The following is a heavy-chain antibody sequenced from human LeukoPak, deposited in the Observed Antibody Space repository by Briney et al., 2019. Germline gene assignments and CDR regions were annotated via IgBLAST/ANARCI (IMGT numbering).Heavy chain of an antibody. J-gene: IGHJ4*02. V-gene: IGHV1-2*06. CDR1: GYTFTGYY. D-gene: IGHD6-19*01. CDR2: INPNSGGT. CDR3: ARTYSSGWSGDY. Sequence: GASVKVSCKASGYTFTGYYMHWVRQAPGQGLEWMGRINPNSGGTNYAQKFQGRVTMTRDTSISTAYMELSRLRSDDTAVYYCARTYSSGWSGDYRGQGTLVTVSS.